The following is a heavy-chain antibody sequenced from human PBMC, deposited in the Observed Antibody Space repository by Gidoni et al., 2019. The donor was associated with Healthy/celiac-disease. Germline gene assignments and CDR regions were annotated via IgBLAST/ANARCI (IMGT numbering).Heavy chain of an antibody. CDR1: GFPFSSYA. CDR2: ISGSGCST. V-gene: IGHV3-23*01. J-gene: IGHJ5*02. Sequence: EVQLFESGGGSVQPGGSLRLYCAASGFPFSSYAMSWVRQAPGKGLEWVSAISGSGCSTYYADSVKGRFNISRDNSKNTLYLQMNSLRAEDTAVYYCAKDPYYYYDSSGYHLWGQGTLVTVSS. CDR3: AKDPYYYYDSSGYHL. D-gene: IGHD3-22*01.